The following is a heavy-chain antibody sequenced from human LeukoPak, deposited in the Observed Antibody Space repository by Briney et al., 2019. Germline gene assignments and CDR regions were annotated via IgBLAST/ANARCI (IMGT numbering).Heavy chain of an antibody. CDR3: ARVGGYSYGYTTTYFDY. J-gene: IGHJ4*02. D-gene: IGHD5-18*01. V-gene: IGHV3-21*01. CDR1: GFTFSSYS. Sequence: GGSLRLSCAASGFTFSSYSMNWVRQAPGKGLEWVSSITSSSSYIYYADSVKGRFTISRDNAKNSLYLQMNSLRAEDTAVYYCARVGGYSYGYTTTYFDYWGQGTLVTVSS. CDR2: ITSSSSYI.